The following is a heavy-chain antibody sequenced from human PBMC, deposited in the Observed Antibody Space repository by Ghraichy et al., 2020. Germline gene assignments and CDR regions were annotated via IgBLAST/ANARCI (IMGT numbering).Heavy chain of an antibody. V-gene: IGHV4-39*01. CDR3: ARRGITAITGAFDI. Sequence: SETLSLTCTVSGGSISSSSYYWGWIRQPPGKGLEWIGSIYYSGSTYYNPSLKSRVTISVDTSKNQFSLNLSSVTAADTAVYYCARRGITAITGAFDIWGQGTMVTVSS. CDR1: GGSISSSSYY. J-gene: IGHJ3*02. CDR2: IYYSGST. D-gene: IGHD3-3*01.